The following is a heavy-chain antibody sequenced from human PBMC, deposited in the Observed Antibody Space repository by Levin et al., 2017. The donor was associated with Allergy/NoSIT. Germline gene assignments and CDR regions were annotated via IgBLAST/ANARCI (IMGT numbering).Heavy chain of an antibody. CDR3: AKDLVAENFDY. V-gene: IGHV3-30*18. CDR1: GFTFSSYG. J-gene: IGHJ4*02. CDR2: ISYDGSNK. D-gene: IGHD2-15*01. Sequence: GGSLRLSCAASGFTFSSYGMHWVRQAPGKGLEWVAVISYDGSNKYYADSVKGRFTISRDNSKNTLYLQMNSLRAEDTAVYYCAKDLVAENFDYWGQGTLVTVSS.